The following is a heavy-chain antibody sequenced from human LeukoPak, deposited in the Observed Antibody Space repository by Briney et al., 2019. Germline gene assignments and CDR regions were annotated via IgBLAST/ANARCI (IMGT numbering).Heavy chain of an antibody. V-gene: IGHV3-23*01. CDR2: SSGSDGST. Sequence: GGSLRLSCAASGFTFSSYAMSWVRQAPGKGLEWVSASSGSDGSTYYADSVKGRFTISRDNSKNTLYLQMNSLRAEDTAVYYCAKDLAEMATIIDYWGQGTLVTVSS. J-gene: IGHJ4*02. D-gene: IGHD5-24*01. CDR3: AKDLAEMATIIDY. CDR1: GFTFSSYA.